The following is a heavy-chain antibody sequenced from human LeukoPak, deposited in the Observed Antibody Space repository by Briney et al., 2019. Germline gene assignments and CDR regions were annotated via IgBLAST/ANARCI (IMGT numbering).Heavy chain of an antibody. CDR2: INHSGST. Sequence: SETLSLTCAVYGGSFSGYYWSWIRQPPGKGLEWIGEINHSGSTNYNPSLKSRVTISVDTSKNQFSLKLSSVTAADTAVYYCARRLITFGGVIVTCFDYWVQGTLVTVSS. D-gene: IGHD3-16*02. CDR1: GGSFSGYY. V-gene: IGHV4-34*01. J-gene: IGHJ4*02. CDR3: ARRLITFGGVIVTCFDY.